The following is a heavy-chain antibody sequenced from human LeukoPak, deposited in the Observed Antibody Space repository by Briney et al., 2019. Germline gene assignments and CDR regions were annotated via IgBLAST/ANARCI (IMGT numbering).Heavy chain of an antibody. CDR2: IYYSGST. Sequence: SETLSLTCTVSGGSISSSSYYWGWIRQPPGKGLEWIGSIYYSGSTDYNPSLKSRVTMSVDTSKNQFSLKLSSVTAADTAVYYCAIHSSSGYYPEYFQHWGQGTLVTVSS. CDR1: GGSISSSSYY. V-gene: IGHV4-39*07. D-gene: IGHD3-22*01. CDR3: AIHSSSGYYPEYFQH. J-gene: IGHJ1*01.